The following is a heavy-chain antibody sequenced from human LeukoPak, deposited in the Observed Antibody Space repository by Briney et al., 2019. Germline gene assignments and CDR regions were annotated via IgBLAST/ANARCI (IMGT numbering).Heavy chain of an antibody. Sequence: PGGSLRLSCVASGFIFSRYDMHWVRQAPGKGLEWVALIWHDGSKTRYADSVKGRFTISRDDSKSTLYVQMNSLRVEDTAVYYCARDPATVTSHFDYWGQGALVTVSS. D-gene: IGHD4-17*01. V-gene: IGHV3-33*01. CDR3: ARDPATVTSHFDY. J-gene: IGHJ4*02. CDR2: IWHDGSKT. CDR1: GFIFSRYD.